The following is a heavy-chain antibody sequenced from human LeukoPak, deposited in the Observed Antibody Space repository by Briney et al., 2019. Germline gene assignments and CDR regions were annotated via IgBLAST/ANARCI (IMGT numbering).Heavy chain of an antibody. D-gene: IGHD6-19*01. J-gene: IGHJ5*02. Sequence: GGSLRLSCAASGFTVSSNYMSWVRQAPGKGLEWVSVIYSGGSTYYADSVKGRFTISRDNAKNSLYLQMNSLRAEDTAVYYCARDTDPYSSGWYLPLAWGQGTLVTVSS. CDR3: ARDTDPYSSGWYLPLA. CDR2: IYSGGST. CDR1: GFTVSSNY. V-gene: IGHV3-53*01.